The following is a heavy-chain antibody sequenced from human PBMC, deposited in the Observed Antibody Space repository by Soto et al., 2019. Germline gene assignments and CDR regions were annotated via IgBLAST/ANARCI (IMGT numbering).Heavy chain of an antibody. J-gene: IGHJ2*01. CDR3: VGDPSRGNEWARYVDL. CDR2: ISLSSANI. CDR1: GFSLYNYA. Sequence: PGGSLRLSCTASGFSLYNYAMDWVRQAPGQGLEWVSYISLSSANIHYADSVRGRFTVSRDNAKNSLYLQMNSLRAEDTAVYYYVGDPSRGNEWARYVDLWGRGTLVTVSS. D-gene: IGHD1-1*01. V-gene: IGHV3-48*01.